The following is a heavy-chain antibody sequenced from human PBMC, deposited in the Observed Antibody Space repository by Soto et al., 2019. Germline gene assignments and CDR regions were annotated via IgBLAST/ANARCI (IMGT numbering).Heavy chain of an antibody. D-gene: IGHD3-10*01. CDR3: AREVQVHTPAFVY. CDR2: ISPMFGAA. Sequence: QVQLVQSGAEMKKPGSSVKVSCQSSGGTFNTYAMNWVRQAPGQGPEWMGDISPMFGAANYAPKSQGRVTITADESTGTSYMQLSSLMSEDTALYFCAREVQVHTPAFVYWGQGTLVTVS. J-gene: IGHJ4*02. CDR1: GGTFNTYA. V-gene: IGHV1-69*19.